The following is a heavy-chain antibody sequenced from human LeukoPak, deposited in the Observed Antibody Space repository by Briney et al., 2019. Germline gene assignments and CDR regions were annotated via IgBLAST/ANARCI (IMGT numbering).Heavy chain of an antibody. J-gene: IGHJ5*02. V-gene: IGHV1-8*01. CDR2: MNPNSGNT. Sequence: ASVKVSCKASGYTFTSYDINWVRQATGQGLEWMGWMNPNSGNTGYAQKFQGRVTITADKSTSTAYMELSSLRSEDTAVYYCARDKYYDSSVDWFDPWGQGTLVTVSS. CDR1: GYTFTSYD. D-gene: IGHD3-22*01. CDR3: ARDKYYDSSVDWFDP.